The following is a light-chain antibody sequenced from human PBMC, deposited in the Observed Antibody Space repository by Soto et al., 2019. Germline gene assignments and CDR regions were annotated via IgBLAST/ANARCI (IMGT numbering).Light chain of an antibody. V-gene: IGLV1-47*01. Sequence: QSVLTQSPSASGTPGQRVTISCSGSSSNIGSNSVYWYQQLPGTAPKLLIYRNNQRPSGVPDRFSGSKSGTSASLAISGLRSEDEADYYCVALDDSLSGRVFGGGTKVTVL. CDR2: RNN. CDR1: SSNIGSNS. J-gene: IGLJ3*02. CDR3: VALDDSLSGRV.